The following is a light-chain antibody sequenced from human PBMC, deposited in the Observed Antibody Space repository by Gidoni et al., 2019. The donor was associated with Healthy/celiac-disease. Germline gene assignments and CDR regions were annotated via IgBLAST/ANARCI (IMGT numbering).Light chain of an antibody. Sequence: DIQITQSPSSLSASVGDRVTITCRASQSISSYLNWYQQKPGKAPKLLIYAASSLQSEVPSRFSGSGSGTDFTLTISSLQPEDFATYYCQQSYSTRLTFGGGTKVEIK. CDR1: QSISSY. CDR3: QQSYSTRLT. V-gene: IGKV1-39*01. J-gene: IGKJ4*01. CDR2: AAS.